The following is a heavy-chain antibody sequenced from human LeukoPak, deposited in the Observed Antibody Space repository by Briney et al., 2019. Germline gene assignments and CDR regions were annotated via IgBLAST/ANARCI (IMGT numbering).Heavy chain of an antibody. D-gene: IGHD3-10*01. CDR1: GFTFSSYG. Sequence: PGTSLRLSCAASGFTFSSYGMNWVRQAPGKGLECVAVIWDDGSKKYYADSVKGRFTISRDNSKNTLYLQMNSLRGEDTAVYYCASRIGYWGQGTLVIVSS. CDR2: IWDDGSKK. V-gene: IGHV3-33*01. CDR3: ASRIGY. J-gene: IGHJ4*02.